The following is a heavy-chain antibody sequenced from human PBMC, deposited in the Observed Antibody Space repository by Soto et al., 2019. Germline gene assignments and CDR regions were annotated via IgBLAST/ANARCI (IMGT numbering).Heavy chain of an antibody. J-gene: IGHJ6*02. CDR1: GGSFIGYY. D-gene: IGHD3-3*01. CDR2: INHSGST. V-gene: IGHV4-34*01. CDR3: ARGNYDFWSGYRKYYYGMDV. Sequence: SETLSLTCAVYGGSFIGYYWSWIRQPPGKGLEWIGEINHSGSTNYNPSLKSRVTISVDTSKNQFSLKLSSVTAADTAVYYCARGNYDFWSGYRKYYYGMDVWGQGTTVTVSS.